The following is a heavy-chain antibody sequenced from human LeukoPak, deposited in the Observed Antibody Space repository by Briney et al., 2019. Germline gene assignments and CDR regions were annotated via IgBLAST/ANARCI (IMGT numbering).Heavy chain of an antibody. Sequence: GASVKVSCKASGYTFTSYDINWVRQATGQGLEWMGIINPSGGSTSYAQKFQGRVTMTRDTSTSTVYMELSSLRSEDTAVYYCARSAVRGVIITDYFDYWGQGTLVTVSS. J-gene: IGHJ4*02. CDR3: ARSAVRGVIITDYFDY. D-gene: IGHD3-10*01. V-gene: IGHV1-46*01. CDR1: GYTFTSYD. CDR2: INPSGGST.